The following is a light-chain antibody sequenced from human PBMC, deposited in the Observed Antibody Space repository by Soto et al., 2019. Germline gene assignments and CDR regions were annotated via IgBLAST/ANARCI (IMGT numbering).Light chain of an antibody. J-gene: IGKJ1*01. CDR3: QQYNDWPRT. CDR2: NAY. Sequence: EIVMTQSPATLSVSPGERATLSCRASQSVSTNLAWYQQKPGQAPRLLIYNAYSRATGIPARFSGSGSGTEFTLTISSLQSEDFAVYYCQQYNDWPRTFGQGTKVEIK. CDR1: QSVSTN. V-gene: IGKV3-15*01.